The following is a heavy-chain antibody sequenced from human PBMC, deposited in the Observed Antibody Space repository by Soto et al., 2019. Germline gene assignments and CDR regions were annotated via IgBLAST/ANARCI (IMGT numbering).Heavy chain of an antibody. CDR1: GGSISSYY. D-gene: IGHD2-15*01. CDR3: ARDKSNDYCSGGSCYSYYYYGMDV. V-gene: IGHV4-59*01. CDR2: IYYSGST. J-gene: IGHJ6*02. Sequence: SETLSLTCTVSGGSISSYYWSWIRQPPGKGLEWIGYIYYSGSTNYNPSLKSRVTISVDTSKNQFSLKLSSVTAADTAVYYCARDKSNDYCSGGSCYSYYYYGMDVWGQGTTVTVSS.